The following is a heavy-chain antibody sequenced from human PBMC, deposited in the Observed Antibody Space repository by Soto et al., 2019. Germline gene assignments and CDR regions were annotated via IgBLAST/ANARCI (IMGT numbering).Heavy chain of an antibody. CDR3: ALDAAGNYYYYGMDV. CDR1: GGTFSSYA. J-gene: IGHJ6*02. D-gene: IGHD6-13*01. V-gene: IGHV1-69*13. Sequence: SVKVSCKASGGTFSSYAISWVRQAPGQGLEWMGGIIPIFGTANYAQKFQGRVTITADESTSTAYVELSSLRSEDTAVYYCALDAAGNYYYYGMDVWGQGTTVTVSS. CDR2: IIPIFGTA.